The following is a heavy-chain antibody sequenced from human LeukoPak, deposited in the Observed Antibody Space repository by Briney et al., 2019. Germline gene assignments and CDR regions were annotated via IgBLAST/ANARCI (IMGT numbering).Heavy chain of an antibody. J-gene: IGHJ5*02. V-gene: IGHV3-30*14. D-gene: IGHD1-26*01. Sequence: GGSLRLSCAASGFTFSSYAMHWVRQASGKGLEWVAVISYDGSNKYYADSVKGRFTISRDNSKNTLYLQMNSLRAEDTAVYYCARDHWESGFINWFDPWGQGTLVTVSS. CDR3: ARDHWESGFINWFDP. CDR1: GFTFSSYA. CDR2: ISYDGSNK.